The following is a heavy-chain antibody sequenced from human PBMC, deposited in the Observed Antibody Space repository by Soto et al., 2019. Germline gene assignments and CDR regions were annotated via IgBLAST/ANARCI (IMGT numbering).Heavy chain of an antibody. CDR1: GGTFSTST. CDR2: TIPILDVA. V-gene: IGHV1-69*02. CDR3: ASDSPIGSTYSGYDAIDS. J-gene: IGHJ4*02. Sequence: QVQLVQSGAEVKKPGSSVKVSCKASGGTFSTSTFTWVRQAPGQGLEWMGRTIPILDVADYAQDFQGRVTITAGKSTSTAYMGLTSLSSNDTAVYYWASDSPIGSTYSGYDAIDSWGQGTLVTVSS. D-gene: IGHD5-12*01.